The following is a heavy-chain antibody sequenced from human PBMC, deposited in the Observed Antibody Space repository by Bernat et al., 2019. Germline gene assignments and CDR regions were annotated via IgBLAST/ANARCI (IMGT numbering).Heavy chain of an antibody. CDR2: IWYDGSNK. J-gene: IGHJ3*02. CDR1: GFTFSSYG. D-gene: IGHD6-6*01. Sequence: QVQLVESGGGVVQPGRSLRLSCAASGFTFSSYGMHWVRQAPGKGLEWVAVIWYDGSNKYYADSVMGRFTISRDNSKNTLYLQMNSLRAEDTAVYYCAREYSSSSGFVAFDIWGQGTMVTVSS. CDR3: AREYSSSSGFVAFDI. V-gene: IGHV3-33*01.